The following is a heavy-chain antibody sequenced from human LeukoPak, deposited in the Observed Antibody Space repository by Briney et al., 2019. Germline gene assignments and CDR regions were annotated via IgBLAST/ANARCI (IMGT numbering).Heavy chain of an antibody. CDR2: IWYDGSNK. V-gene: IGHV3-33*01. CDR3: ARERNYYDSSGYYKYFDY. D-gene: IGHD3-22*01. CDR1: GFTFNSYG. J-gene: IGHJ4*02. Sequence: PGGSLRLSCAASGFTFNSYGMHWVRQAPGKRLKWVGVIWYDGSNKYYTDSVEGLFTISRDNSENTLYLQMNRLRVEDAAVYYCARERNYYDSSGYYKYFDYWGQGTLVTVSS.